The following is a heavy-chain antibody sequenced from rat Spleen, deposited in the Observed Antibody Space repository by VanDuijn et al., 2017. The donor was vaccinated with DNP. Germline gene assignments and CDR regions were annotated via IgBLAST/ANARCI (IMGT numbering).Heavy chain of an antibody. CDR3: KVGAQY. CDR2: ITSNGGDT. CDR1: GFTFNTYW. D-gene: IGHD5-1*01. V-gene: IGHV5-31*01. Sequence: EVQLVETGGGLVQPGRSLKLSCVASGFTFNTYWMNWIRQVPGKGLEWVASITSNGGDTYYPDSVKGRFTISRDNAKSTLYLQMNSLRSEDTATYYCKVGAQYWGQGVMVTVSS. J-gene: IGHJ2*01.